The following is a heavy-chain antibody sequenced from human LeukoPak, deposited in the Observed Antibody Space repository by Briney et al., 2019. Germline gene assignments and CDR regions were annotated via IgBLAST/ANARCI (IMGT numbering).Heavy chain of an antibody. CDR1: GYTFTSYD. J-gene: IGHJ4*02. V-gene: IGHV1-8*01. CDR2: RNPNSDNT. CDR3: ARNVRDTGTFDY. Sequence: GASVNVSCKASGYTFTSYDINWVRQAPGQGLEWMGWRNPNSDNTGYAQKIQGRITMTRTPSISTAYMELSSLRSDDTAVYYCARNVRDTGTFDYWGQGPLVTVSA. D-gene: IGHD5-18*01.